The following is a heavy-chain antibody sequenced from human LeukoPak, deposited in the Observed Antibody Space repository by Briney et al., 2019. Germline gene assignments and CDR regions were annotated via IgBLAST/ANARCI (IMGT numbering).Heavy chain of an antibody. CDR2: IWNDGSNK. J-gene: IGHJ4*02. D-gene: IGHD4-11*01. V-gene: IGHV3-33*06. Sequence: GGSLRLSCAASRFTFSHYGMHWVPQAPGKGLEWVAVIWNDGSNKYYADSVKGRFTVSRDNSQNRLYLQMNSLRPEDTAVYHCAKDAQRGFDYSNSLENWGQGTLVTVSS. CDR3: AKDAQRGFDYSNSLEN. CDR1: RFTFSHYG.